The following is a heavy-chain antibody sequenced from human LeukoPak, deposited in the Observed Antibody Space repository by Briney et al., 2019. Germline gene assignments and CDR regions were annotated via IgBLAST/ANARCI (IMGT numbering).Heavy chain of an antibody. CDR2: ISYDGSNK. CDR1: GFTFSSYG. D-gene: IGHD6-13*01. Sequence: GGSLRLSCAASGFTFSSYGMHWVRQAPGKGLEWVAVISYDGSNKYYADSVKGRFTISRDNSKNTLYLQMNSLRAEDTAVYYCARDVTRAAAGQNYWGQGTLVTVSS. V-gene: IGHV3-30*03. J-gene: IGHJ4*02. CDR3: ARDVTRAAAGQNY.